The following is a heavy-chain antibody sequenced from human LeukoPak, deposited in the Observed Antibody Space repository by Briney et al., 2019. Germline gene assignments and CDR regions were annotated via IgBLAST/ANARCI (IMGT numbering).Heavy chain of an antibody. CDR2: IYYSGST. V-gene: IGHV4-31*03. Sequence: PSQTLSLTCTVSGGSISSGGYYWSWIRQHPGKGLEWIGYIYYSGSTYYNPSLKSRVTISVDTSKNQFSLKLSSVTAADTAVYYCASLPPSYDILTGYYVGYYFDCWGQGTLVSVSS. CDR3: ASLPPSYDILTGYYVGYYFDC. J-gene: IGHJ4*02. CDR1: GGSISSGGYY. D-gene: IGHD3-9*01.